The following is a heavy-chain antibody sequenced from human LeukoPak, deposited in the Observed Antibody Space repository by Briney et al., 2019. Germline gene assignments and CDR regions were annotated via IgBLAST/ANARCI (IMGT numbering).Heavy chain of an antibody. J-gene: IGHJ4*02. D-gene: IGHD3-22*01. CDR3: ARGRGYYDSSGYYFDY. CDR2: MNPNSGNT. V-gene: IGHV1-8*02. Sequence: ASVKVSCKASGGTFSSYTINWVRQATGQGLEWMGWMNPNSGNTGYAQKFQGRVTMTRNTSISTAYMELSSLRSEDTAVYYCARGRGYYDSSGYYFDYWGQGTLVTVSS. CDR1: GGTFSSYT.